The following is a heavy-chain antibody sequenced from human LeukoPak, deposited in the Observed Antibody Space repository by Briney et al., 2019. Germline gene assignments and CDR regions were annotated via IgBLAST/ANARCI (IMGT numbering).Heavy chain of an antibody. CDR1: GGSISSGGYS. CDR2: IYHSGST. J-gene: IGHJ2*01. D-gene: IGHD3-9*01. CDR3: ARADILTGYSYWYFDL. Sequence: SETLSLTCAVSGGSISSGGYSWSWIRQPPGKGLEWIGYIYHSGSTYYNPSLKSRVTISVDRSKNQFSLNLNSVTAADTAVYYCARADILTGYSYWYFDLWGRDTLVTVPS. V-gene: IGHV4-30-2*01.